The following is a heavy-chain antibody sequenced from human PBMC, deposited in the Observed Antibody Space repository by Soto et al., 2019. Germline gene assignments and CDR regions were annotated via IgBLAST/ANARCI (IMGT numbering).Heavy chain of an antibody. J-gene: IGHJ6*02. CDR3: ARSPPGGYHYYYGMDV. V-gene: IGHV3-13*04. Sequence: PGGSLRLSCAASGFTFDDYAMQWVRQATGKGLEWVSAIGTAGDTYYPGSVKGRFTISRENAKNSLYLQMNSLRAGDTAVYYCARSPPGGYHYYYGMDVWGQGTTVTVSS. CDR2: IGTAGDT. D-gene: IGHD3-22*01. CDR1: GFTFDDYA.